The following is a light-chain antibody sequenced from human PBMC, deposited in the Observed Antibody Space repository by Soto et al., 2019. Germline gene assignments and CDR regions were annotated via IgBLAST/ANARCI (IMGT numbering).Light chain of an antibody. Sequence: EVVLTQSPATLSLSPGERATLSCRASQSVTKYLAWYQQKPGQALRLLIYDVSKRATGIPARFSGSGSETDFTLTISSLEPGDFAVYYCQQRNSWPPITFGQGTRLEIK. CDR3: QQRNSWPPIT. CDR1: QSVTKY. J-gene: IGKJ5*01. V-gene: IGKV3-11*01. CDR2: DVS.